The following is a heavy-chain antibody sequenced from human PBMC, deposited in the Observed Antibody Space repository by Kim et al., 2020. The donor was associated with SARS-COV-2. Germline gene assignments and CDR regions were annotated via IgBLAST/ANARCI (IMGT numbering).Heavy chain of an antibody. CDR3: ARAGSYYDNGVAFDI. Sequence: SETLSLTCTVSGGSVSSGSYYWSWIRQPPGKGLEWIGYIYYSGSTNYNPSLKSRVTISVDTSKNQFSLKLSSVTAADTAVYYCARAGSYYDNGVAFDIWGQGTMVTVSS. CDR2: IYYSGST. D-gene: IGHD3-22*01. CDR1: GGSVSSGSYY. V-gene: IGHV4-61*01. J-gene: IGHJ3*02.